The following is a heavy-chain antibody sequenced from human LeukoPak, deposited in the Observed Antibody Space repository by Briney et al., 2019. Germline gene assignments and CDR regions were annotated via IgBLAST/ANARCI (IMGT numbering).Heavy chain of an antibody. V-gene: IGHV3-74*01. Sequence: GGSLRLSCAASGFTFSSYWMHWVRQAPGKRLVWVSRINTDGSSTSYANSVKGRFTISRDNAKNTLYLQMNSLGAEDTAVYYCAREDDYGDDDAFDIWGQGTMVTVPS. D-gene: IGHD4-17*01. CDR3: AREDDYGDDDAFDI. CDR2: INTDGSST. J-gene: IGHJ3*02. CDR1: GFTFSSYW.